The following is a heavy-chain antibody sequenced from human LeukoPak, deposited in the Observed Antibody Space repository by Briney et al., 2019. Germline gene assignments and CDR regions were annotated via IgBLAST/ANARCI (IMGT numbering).Heavy chain of an antibody. Sequence: SETLSLTCTVSGGSISSGVYYRSWIRQHPGKGLEWIGYIYYSGSTYYNPSLKSRVTISVDTSKNQFSLKLSSVTAADTAVYYCARPTSSGLGNDAFDIWGQGTMVTVSS. D-gene: IGHD3-10*01. CDR3: ARPTSSGLGNDAFDI. CDR2: IYYSGST. J-gene: IGHJ3*02. V-gene: IGHV4-31*03. CDR1: GGSISSGVYY.